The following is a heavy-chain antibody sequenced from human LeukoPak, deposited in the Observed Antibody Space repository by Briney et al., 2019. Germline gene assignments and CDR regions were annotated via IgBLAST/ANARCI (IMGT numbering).Heavy chain of an antibody. Sequence: GASVKVSCKASGYTFTSYGISWVRQAPGQGLEWMGWISAYNGNTNYAQKLQGRVTMTTDTSTSTAYMELRSLRSDDTAVYYCASGPYSYGQSVYGYWGQGTLVTVSS. CDR3: ASGPYSYGQSVYGY. J-gene: IGHJ4*02. V-gene: IGHV1-18*01. CDR2: ISAYNGNT. D-gene: IGHD5-18*01. CDR1: GYTFTSYG.